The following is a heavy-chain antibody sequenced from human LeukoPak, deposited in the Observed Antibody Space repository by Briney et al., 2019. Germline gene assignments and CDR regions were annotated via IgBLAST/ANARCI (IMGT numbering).Heavy chain of an antibody. CDR1: GYTFTSYG. V-gene: IGHV1-18*01. J-gene: IGHJ4*02. D-gene: IGHD2-15*01. Sequence: ASVKVSCKASGYTFTSYGISWVRQAPGQGLEWMGWISGYNGNTNYAQKFQGRVTMTRDTSTSTAYMELRSLRSDDTAVYYCARYCSGGSCYPWSFVYWGQGTLVTVSS. CDR3: ARYCSGGSCYPWSFVY. CDR2: ISGYNGNT.